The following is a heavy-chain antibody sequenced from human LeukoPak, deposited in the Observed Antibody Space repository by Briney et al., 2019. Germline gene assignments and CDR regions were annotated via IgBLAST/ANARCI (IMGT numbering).Heavy chain of an antibody. D-gene: IGHD5-18*01. CDR1: GGSFSGYY. CDR3: ARGGGKESRRGYSYGERTRGWAFDI. Sequence: SETLSLTCAVYGGSFSGYYWSWIRQPPGKGLEWIGEINHSGSTNYNPSLKSRVTISVDTSKNQFSLKLSSVTAADTAVYYCARGGGKESRRGYSYGERTRGWAFDIWGQGTMVTVSS. CDR2: INHSGST. V-gene: IGHV4-34*01. J-gene: IGHJ3*02.